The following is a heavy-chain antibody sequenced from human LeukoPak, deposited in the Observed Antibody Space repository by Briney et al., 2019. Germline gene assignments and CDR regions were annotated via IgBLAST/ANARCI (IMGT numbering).Heavy chain of an antibody. V-gene: IGHV3-23*01. Sequence: GGSLRLSCAASGFTFSSYVMSWVRQAPGKGLEWVSAISGSGGSRYYADSVKGRFTISRDSSKNTLFLHMNTLRAEDTAIYYCAKDRTVGASYWYFDLWGRGTLVTVSS. CDR1: GFTFSSYV. D-gene: IGHD1-26*01. CDR2: ISGSGGSR. CDR3: AKDRTVGASYWYFDL. J-gene: IGHJ2*01.